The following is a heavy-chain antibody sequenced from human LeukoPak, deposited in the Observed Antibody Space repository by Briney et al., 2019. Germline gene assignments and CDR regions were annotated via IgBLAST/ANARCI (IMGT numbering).Heavy chain of an antibody. CDR1: GFTFSSYG. CDR3: AKDVFTPGILGMATQVCY. CDR2: ISGSGGST. V-gene: IGHV3-23*01. J-gene: IGHJ4*02. Sequence: DPGGSLRLSCAASGFTFSSYGMHWVRQAPGKGLEGVSAISGSGGSTYYADSVKGRFTISRDNSKNALYLQMNSLRAEDKAVYYCAKDVFTPGILGMATQVCYWGQGTLVTVSS. D-gene: IGHD5-24*01.